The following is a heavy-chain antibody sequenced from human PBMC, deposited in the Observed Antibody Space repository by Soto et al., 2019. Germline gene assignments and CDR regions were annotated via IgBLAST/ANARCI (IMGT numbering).Heavy chain of an antibody. CDR2: IYWDDDK. D-gene: IGHD3-10*01. CDR1: GFSLTTSGEA. V-gene: IGHV2-5*02. Sequence: QITLKESGPTLVKPTQTLTLTWTFSGFSLTTSGEAVGWIRQPPGKAVEWLALIYWDDDKRSSPSLKSRLTITKDTSKNQVFLTMTNMDPVDTATYYCAHIPGSGQLLYSYYYYMDVWGKGTTVTVSS. CDR3: AHIPGSGQLLYSYYYYMDV. J-gene: IGHJ6*03.